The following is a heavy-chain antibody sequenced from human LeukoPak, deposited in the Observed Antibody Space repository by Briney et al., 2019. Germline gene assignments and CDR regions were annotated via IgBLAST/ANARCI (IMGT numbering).Heavy chain of an antibody. CDR1: NYPITFSYY. Sequence: PSETLSLTCTVSNYPITFSYYWGWIRQSPGKGREWIGSIYHSGGSTFYNPSLESRLTMSVDTSKNQISLQMRSMTAEDTAVYYCARDHTTLTGHIQYFDPWGRGTLVTVSS. CDR3: ARDHTTLTGHIQYFDP. V-gene: IGHV4-38-2*02. CDR2: IYHSGGST. D-gene: IGHD1-20*01. J-gene: IGHJ5*02.